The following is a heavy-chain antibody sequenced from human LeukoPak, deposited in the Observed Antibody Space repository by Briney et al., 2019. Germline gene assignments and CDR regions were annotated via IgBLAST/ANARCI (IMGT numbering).Heavy chain of an antibody. V-gene: IGHV4-39*01. CDR1: GGSISSSSYY. CDR3: ARQPNSDY. D-gene: IGHD2/OR15-2a*01. Sequence: KPSETLSLTCTVSGGSISSSSYYWGWIRPPPGKGLEWFGSIYYSGSTYYNPSPKSRATITVDTSKNPFSLKLSSVTAADTAVYYCARQPNSDYWGQGTLVTVSS. J-gene: IGHJ4*02. CDR2: IYYSGST.